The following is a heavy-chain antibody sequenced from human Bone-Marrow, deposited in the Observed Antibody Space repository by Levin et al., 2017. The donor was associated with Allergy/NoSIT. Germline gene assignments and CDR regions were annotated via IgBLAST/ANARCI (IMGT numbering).Heavy chain of an antibody. D-gene: IGHD3-22*01. CDR1: GYTFTDYY. V-gene: IGHV1-2*02. CDR2: INPNSGGT. Sequence: ASVKVSCKASGYTFTDYYMNWVRQAPGQGLEWMGWINPNSGGTNYAQKFQGRVTMTRDTSISTAYMELSGLRSDDTAVYYCARDPEYYDRAFDIWGKGTMVTVSS. CDR3: ARDPEYYDRAFDI. J-gene: IGHJ3*02.